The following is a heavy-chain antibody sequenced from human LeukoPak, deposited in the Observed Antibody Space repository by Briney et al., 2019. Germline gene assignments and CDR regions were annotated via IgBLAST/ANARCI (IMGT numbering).Heavy chain of an antibody. CDR1: GSTFTSYW. J-gene: IGHJ6*02. Sequence: GESLKISCQGSGSTFTSYWIGWVRQLPGKGLEWMGIIHPGDSNNRYGPSFQGQVTISADKSIGTAYLQWSRLKASDTAVYYCARQTPGQYGMDVWGQGTTVTVSS. CDR3: ARQTPGQYGMDV. V-gene: IGHV5-51*01. CDR2: IHPGDSNN.